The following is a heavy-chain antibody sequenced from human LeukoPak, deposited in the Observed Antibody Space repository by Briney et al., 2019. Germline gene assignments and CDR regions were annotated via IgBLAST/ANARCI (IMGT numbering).Heavy chain of an antibody. D-gene: IGHD4-17*01. CDR2: ISGSAGST. CDR3: ANHKTLNGDYGLDY. J-gene: IGHJ4*02. Sequence: AISGSAGSTYHADSVKGRFTISRDNSKNTLFLQMNSLRAEDTAVYYCANHKTLNGDYGLDYWGQGSLVTVSS. V-gene: IGHV3-23*01.